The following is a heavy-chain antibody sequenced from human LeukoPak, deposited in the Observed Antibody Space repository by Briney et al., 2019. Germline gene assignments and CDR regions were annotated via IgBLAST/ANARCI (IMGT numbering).Heavy chain of an antibody. Sequence: AGGSLRLSCAASGFTFSSYSMNWVRQAPGKGLEWVSSISSSSSYIYYADSVKGRFTISRDNSKNTLYLQMNSLRAEDTAVYYCAKDFSFYDSSGYYLDYWGQGTLVTVSS. V-gene: IGHV3-21*01. D-gene: IGHD3-22*01. CDR1: GFTFSSYS. J-gene: IGHJ4*02. CDR2: ISSSSSYI. CDR3: AKDFSFYDSSGYYLDY.